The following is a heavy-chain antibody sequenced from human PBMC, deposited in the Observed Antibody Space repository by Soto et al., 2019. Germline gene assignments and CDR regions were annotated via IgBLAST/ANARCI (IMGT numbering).Heavy chain of an antibody. CDR2: ISHSGTT. J-gene: IGHJ5*02. CDR3: ARVGPWVPYYYDSSPYTFENWFDP. D-gene: IGHD3-22*01. V-gene: IGHV4-38-2*02. Sequence: PSETLSLTCLVSGFPISSTYSWGWIRQPPGKGLEWIGSISHSGTTSYSPSLTSRVTLSIDMTNNNVSLILNSVTAADTAVYYCARVGPWVPYYYDSSPYTFENWFDPWGQGTLVTVSS. CDR1: GFPISSTYS.